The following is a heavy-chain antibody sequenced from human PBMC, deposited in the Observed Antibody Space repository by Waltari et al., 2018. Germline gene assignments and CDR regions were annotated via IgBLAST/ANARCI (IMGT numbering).Heavy chain of an antibody. J-gene: IGHJ3*02. CDR3: AKREIGYAFDT. CDR1: AGPFGRYA. V-gene: IGHV1-69*12. Sequence: QVPLVQSGAEVKQPGSSVKVSCTASAGPFGRYAITWVRQAPGQGLEWVGGVIPIYGTPNYEAKFQGRVTVTADASTSTAYLEVRRLRSEDTAVYYCAKREIGYAFDTWGQGTMVIVSS. CDR2: VIPIYGTP. D-gene: IGHD1-26*01.